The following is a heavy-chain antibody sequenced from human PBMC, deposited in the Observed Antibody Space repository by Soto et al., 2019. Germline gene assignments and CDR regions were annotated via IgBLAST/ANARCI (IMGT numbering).Heavy chain of an antibody. J-gene: IGHJ5*02. CDR3: AKGGEGSCSRTSCLYFSDS. Sequence: EVQLLDSGGGLVQPGGSLRLSCAASGFTFRTYAMSWVRQAPGKGLEWVSTISDSGTTYYADSAKGRFTISRDNSRNALDLQMNSLRVEDTAVYYCAKGGEGSCSRTSCLYFSDSWGQGTLVTVSS. D-gene: IGHD2-2*01. CDR1: GFTFRTYA. V-gene: IGHV3-23*01. CDR2: ISDSGTT.